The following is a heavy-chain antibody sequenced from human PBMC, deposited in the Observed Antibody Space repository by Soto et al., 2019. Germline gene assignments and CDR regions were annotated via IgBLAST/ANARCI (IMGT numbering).Heavy chain of an antibody. CDR3: ARGTYKDF. CDR2: ISAYNGTR. V-gene: IGHV1-18*01. CDR1: GYNLMTYG. J-gene: IGHJ4*02. Sequence: QVQLVQSGAEVKKPGASVKVSCKASGYNLMTYGINWVRQAPGQGLEWVAWISAYNGTRYSAQNFQGRVTMTTDAHTSTAYMEVRSLRSYDAAIYFCARGTYKDFWGQGTLVTVSS. D-gene: IGHD1-1*01.